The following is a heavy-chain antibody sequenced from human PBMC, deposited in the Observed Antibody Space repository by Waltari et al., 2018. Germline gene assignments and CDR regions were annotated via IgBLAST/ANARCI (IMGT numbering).Heavy chain of an antibody. J-gene: IGHJ4*02. CDR3: AKDNYYDSSGLFDH. CDR1: GFTFDDYA. D-gene: IGHD3-22*01. CDR2: ISWNSGSI. V-gene: IGHV3-9*03. Sequence: EVQLVESGGGLVQPGRSLRLSCAASGFTFDDYAMHWVRQAPGKGLEWVSGISWNSGSIGYADSVKGRFTISRDNAKNSLYLQMNSLRAEDMALYYCAKDNYYDSSGLFDHWGQGTLVTVSS.